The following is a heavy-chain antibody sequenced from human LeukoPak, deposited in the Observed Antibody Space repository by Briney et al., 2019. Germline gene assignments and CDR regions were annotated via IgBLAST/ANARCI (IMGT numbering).Heavy chain of an antibody. CDR3: ARDRGPYSGYDSYYFDY. J-gene: IGHJ4*02. D-gene: IGHD5-12*01. CDR1: GGSISSGGYY. Sequence: NTSETLSLTCTVSGGSISSGGYYWSWIRQHPGKGLEWIGYIYYSGSTYYNPSLKSRVTISVDTSKNQFSLKLSSVTAADTAVYYCARDRGPYSGYDSYYFDYWGQGTLVTVSS. V-gene: IGHV4-31*03. CDR2: IYYSGST.